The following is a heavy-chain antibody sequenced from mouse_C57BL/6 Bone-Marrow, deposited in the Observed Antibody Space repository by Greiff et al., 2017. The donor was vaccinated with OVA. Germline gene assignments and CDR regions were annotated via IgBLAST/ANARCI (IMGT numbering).Heavy chain of an antibody. J-gene: IGHJ4*01. V-gene: IGHV1-55*01. CDR2: IYPGSGST. Sequence: VQLQQPGAELVKPGASVTMSCTASGYTFTSYWITWVKQRPGQGLEWIGDIYPGSGSTNYNEKFKSKATLTVDTSSSTAYMQLSSLTSEDSAVYYCARAPLYDGYYVGAMDYWGQGTSVTVSS. CDR3: ARAPLYDGYYVGAMDY. D-gene: IGHD2-3*01. CDR1: GYTFTSYW.